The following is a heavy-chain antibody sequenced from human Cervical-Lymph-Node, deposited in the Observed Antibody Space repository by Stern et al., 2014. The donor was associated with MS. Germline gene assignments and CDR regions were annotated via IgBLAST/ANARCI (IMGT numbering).Heavy chain of an antibody. Sequence: VQLEESGAEVKKPGASVKVSCKASGYTVSSYGITWVRQAPGQGLEWMGWISTYNGNANYAQRFQGRVTLTTDTSMDTLYMELRSLKYDDTAVYYCARLWSGAFDIWGQGTMVTVSS. CDR1: GYTVSSYG. CDR2: ISTYNGNA. J-gene: IGHJ3*02. V-gene: IGHV1-18*01. D-gene: IGHD3-10*02. CDR3: ARLWSGAFDI.